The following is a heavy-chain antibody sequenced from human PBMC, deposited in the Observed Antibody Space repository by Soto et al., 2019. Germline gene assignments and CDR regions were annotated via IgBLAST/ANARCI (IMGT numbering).Heavy chain of an antibody. CDR3: ARDQPYHALQVVLPAAIGTGNYYGMDV. CDR1: GGSISSGDYY. Sequence: KPSETLSLTCTVSGGSISSGDYYWSWIRQPPGKGLEWIGYIYYSGSTYYNPSLKSRVTISVDTSKNQFSLKLSSVTAADTAVYYCARDQPYHALQVVLPAAIGTGNYYGMDVWGQGTTVTVSS. V-gene: IGHV4-30-4*01. CDR2: IYYSGST. J-gene: IGHJ6*02. D-gene: IGHD2-2*02.